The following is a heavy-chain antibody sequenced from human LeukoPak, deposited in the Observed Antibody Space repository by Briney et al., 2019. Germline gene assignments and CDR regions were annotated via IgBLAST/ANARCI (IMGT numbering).Heavy chain of an antibody. D-gene: IGHD5-18*01. CDR1: GFPFSSYG. CDR2: IWFDGSYK. Sequence: GGSLRLSCAASGFPFSSYGMHWVRQAPGKGLEWVAIIWFDGSYKYHADSVKGRFTISRDNSKNTLYLQMNGLRVEDTALYYCARGLAYGYGYGIDYWGQGTLVTVSS. V-gene: IGHV3-33*01. CDR3: ARGLAYGYGYGIDY. J-gene: IGHJ4*02.